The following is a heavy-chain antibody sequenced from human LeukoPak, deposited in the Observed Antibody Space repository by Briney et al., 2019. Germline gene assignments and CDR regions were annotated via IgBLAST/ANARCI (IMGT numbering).Heavy chain of an antibody. V-gene: IGHV3-30-3*01. D-gene: IGHD3-16*01. CDR2: ISYDGSNK. CDR3: ARVWFDY. Sequence: PGGSLRLSCAASGFTFSSYAMYWVRQAPGKGLEWVAVISYDGSNKYYADSVKGRFTISRDNSKNTLYLQMNSLRAEDTAVYYCARVWFDYWGQGTLVTVSS. CDR1: GFTFSSYA. J-gene: IGHJ4*02.